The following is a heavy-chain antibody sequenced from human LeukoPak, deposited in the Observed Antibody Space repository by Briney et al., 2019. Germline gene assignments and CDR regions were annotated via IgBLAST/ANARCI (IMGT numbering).Heavy chain of an antibody. CDR1: GFTFSSYA. CDR2: LSGSGVST. V-gene: IGHV3-23*01. Sequence: PGGSLRLSCAASGFTFSSYAMSWVRRAPGKGLEWVSALSGSGVSTYYADSVKGRFTISRDNSKNTLYLQMSSLRAEDTAVYYCAKDLRPGIPLFGWFDPWGQGTLVTVSS. J-gene: IGHJ5*02. D-gene: IGHD3-3*01. CDR3: AKDLRPGIPLFGWFDP.